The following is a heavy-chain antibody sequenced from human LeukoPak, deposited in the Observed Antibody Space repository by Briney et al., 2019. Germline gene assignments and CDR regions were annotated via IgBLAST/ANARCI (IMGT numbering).Heavy chain of an antibody. D-gene: IGHD3-3*02. V-gene: IGHV4-34*01. J-gene: IGHJ4*02. CDR3: ARVPESVGINYFDS. Sequence: SETLSLTCAVYGGSFSGYYWSWIRQPPGKGLEWIGEINLSGSTNYNPSLKSRVTMSVDTSKNQFSLKLSSVTAADTAVYYCARVPESVGINYFDSWGQGTLVTVSS. CDR2: INLSGST. CDR1: GGSFSGYY.